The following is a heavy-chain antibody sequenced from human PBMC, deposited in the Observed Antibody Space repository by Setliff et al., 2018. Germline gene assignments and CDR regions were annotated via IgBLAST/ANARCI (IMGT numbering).Heavy chain of an antibody. CDR2: IYHDGNT. J-gene: IGHJ5*02. V-gene: IGHV4-4*02. CDR1: GVSVNSLTW. D-gene: IGHD2-2*01. Sequence: TLSLTCAVSGVSVNSLTWWSWVRQSPGKGLEWIGHIYHDGNTKSYPSVHFNQSLKSRVAMSVDKSKNHFSLELTSVTAADTAVYYCARGGGGYHAASWGQGILVTVSS. CDR3: ARGGGGYHAAS.